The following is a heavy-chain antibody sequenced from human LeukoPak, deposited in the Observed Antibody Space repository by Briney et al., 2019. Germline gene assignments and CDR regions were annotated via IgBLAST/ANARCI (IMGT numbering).Heavy chain of an antibody. CDR3: ARDWGGWNTPYYFDY. Sequence: PGGSLRLSCAASGFTFSSYWMSWVRQAPGKGLEWVANIKQDGSEKYYVDSVKGRFTISRDNAKNSLYQQMNSLRAEDTAVYYCARDWGGWNTPYYFDYWGQGTLVTVSS. CDR2: IKQDGSEK. V-gene: IGHV3-7*01. CDR1: GFTFSSYW. D-gene: IGHD1/OR15-1a*01. J-gene: IGHJ4*02.